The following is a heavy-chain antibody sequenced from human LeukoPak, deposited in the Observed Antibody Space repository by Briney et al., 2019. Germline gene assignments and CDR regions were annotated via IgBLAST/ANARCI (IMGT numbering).Heavy chain of an antibody. J-gene: IGHJ4*02. D-gene: IGHD3-3*01. Sequence: SETLSLTCTVSGGSISSSSYYWGWIRQPPGKGLEWIGSIYYSGSTYYNPSLKSRVTISVDTSKNQFSLKLSSVTAADTAVYYYARRASDFWSGYYLFDYWGQGTLVTVSS. CDR1: GGSISSSSYY. CDR2: IYYSGST. CDR3: ARRASDFWSGYYLFDY. V-gene: IGHV4-39*01.